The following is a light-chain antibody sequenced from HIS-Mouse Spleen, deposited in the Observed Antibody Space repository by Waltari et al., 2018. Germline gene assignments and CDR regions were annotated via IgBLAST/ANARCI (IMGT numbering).Light chain of an antibody. V-gene: IGLV2-14*03. Sequence: QSALTQPASVSGSPGQSITISCTGTSSDVGGYNYVSWYQQHPGKAPKLMIYDVSNRPSGVSNSFSGSKSGNTASRTIFGLQAEDEADYYCSSYTSSSFNVVFGGGTKLTVL. CDR3: SSYTSSSFNVV. CDR2: DVS. J-gene: IGLJ2*01. CDR1: SSDVGGYNY.